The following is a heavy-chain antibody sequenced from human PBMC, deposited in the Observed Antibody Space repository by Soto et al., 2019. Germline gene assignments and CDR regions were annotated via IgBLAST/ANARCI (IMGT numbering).Heavy chain of an antibody. CDR2: LYTEGTT. D-gene: IGHD3-16*01. Sequence: GGSLRLSCVAPGLTVSHNYMAWVRQAPEMGLEWVSILYTEGTTYYADSVKGRFTISRDSSKNTLFLQMDSLRAEDTAVYYCVRPRPSGENYGMDVWRQGTTVTVSS. V-gene: IGHV3-53*01. J-gene: IGHJ6*02. CDR3: VRPRPSGENYGMDV. CDR1: GLTVSHNY.